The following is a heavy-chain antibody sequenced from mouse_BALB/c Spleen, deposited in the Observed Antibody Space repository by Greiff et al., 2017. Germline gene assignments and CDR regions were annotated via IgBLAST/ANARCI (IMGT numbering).Heavy chain of an antibody. CDR3: AIGDTYYAMDY. Sequence: VKLQESGAELVKPGASVKLSCKTSGYTFTSYWIQWVKQRPGQGLGWIGEIFPGTGTTYYNEKFKGKATLTIDTSSSTAYMELSSLTSEDSAVYYCAIGDTYYAMDYWGQGTSVTVSS. V-gene: IGHV1S132*01. CDR2: IFPGTGTT. J-gene: IGHJ4*01. CDR1: GYTFTSYW. D-gene: IGHD3-3*01.